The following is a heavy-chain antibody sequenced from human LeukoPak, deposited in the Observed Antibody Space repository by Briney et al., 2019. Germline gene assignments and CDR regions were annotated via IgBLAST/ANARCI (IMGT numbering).Heavy chain of an antibody. V-gene: IGHV4-31*03. CDR1: GGSISSGGYY. Sequence: SETLSLTCTVSGGSISSGGYYWSWIRQHPGKGLEWIGYIYYSGSTYYNPSLKSRVTISVGTSKNQFSLKLSSVTAADTAVYYCARVGIAVAGFDYWGQGTLVTVSS. J-gene: IGHJ4*02. D-gene: IGHD6-19*01. CDR2: IYYSGST. CDR3: ARVGIAVAGFDY.